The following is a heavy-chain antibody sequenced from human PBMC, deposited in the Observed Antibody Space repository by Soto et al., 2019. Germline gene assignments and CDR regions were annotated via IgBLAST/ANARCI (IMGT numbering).Heavy chain of an antibody. CDR1: GYSFAAYY. Sequence: QVHLEQSGAEVKKAGASVKISCKASGYSFAAYYINWVRQVSGQGLEWMGWINPNTGVTDYAHKFQGRVTVMRDTYIKTAYLELTSLRSDDTAVYYCARIYTWNEWQGGSYYWGQGTLLTVSS. V-gene: IGHV1-2*07. CDR2: INPNTGVT. D-gene: IGHD3-3*01. CDR3: ARIYTWNEWQGGSYY. J-gene: IGHJ4*02.